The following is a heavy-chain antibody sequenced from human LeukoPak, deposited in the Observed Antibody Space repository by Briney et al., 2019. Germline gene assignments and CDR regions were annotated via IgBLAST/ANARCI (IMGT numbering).Heavy chain of an antibody. V-gene: IGHV4-59*12. Sequence: PSETLSLTCTVSGGSISTYYWSWIRQPPGKRLEWIGYFDHSGNTNYNPSLKSRVTISVDRSKNQFSLKLSSVTAADTAVYYCARLDSNDFDYWGQGTLVTVSS. D-gene: IGHD1-1*01. CDR3: ARLDSNDFDY. CDR2: FDHSGNT. CDR1: GGSISTYY. J-gene: IGHJ4*02.